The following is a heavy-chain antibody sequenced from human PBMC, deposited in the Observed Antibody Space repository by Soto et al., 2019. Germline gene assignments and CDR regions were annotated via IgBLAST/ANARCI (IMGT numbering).Heavy chain of an antibody. CDR1: GFTFSSYA. CDR3: AKSMAPGSGWYVDY. D-gene: IGHD6-19*01. Sequence: GGSLRLSCAASGFTFSSYAMSWVRQAPGKGLEWVSAISGSGGSTYYADSGKGRFTISRDNSKNTLYLQMNSLRAEDTAVYYCAKSMAPGSGWYVDYWGQGTLVTVSS. CDR2: ISGSGGST. J-gene: IGHJ4*02. V-gene: IGHV3-23*01.